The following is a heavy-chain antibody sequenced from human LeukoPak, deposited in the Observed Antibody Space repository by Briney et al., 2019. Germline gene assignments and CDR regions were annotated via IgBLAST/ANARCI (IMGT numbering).Heavy chain of an antibody. V-gene: IGHV4-59*01. CDR2: IYYSGST. J-gene: IGHJ4*02. CDR3: AGGHSGYSYGLDY. CDR1: GGSISSYY. Sequence: SETLSLTCTVSGGSISSYYWSWIRQPPGKGLEWIGYIYYSGSTNYNPSLKSRVTISVDTSKNQFSLKLSSVTAADTAVYYCAGGHSGYSYGLDYWGQGTLVTVSS. D-gene: IGHD5-18*01.